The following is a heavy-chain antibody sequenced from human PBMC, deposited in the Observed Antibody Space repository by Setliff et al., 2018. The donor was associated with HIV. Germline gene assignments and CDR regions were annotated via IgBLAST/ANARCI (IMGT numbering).Heavy chain of an antibody. D-gene: IGHD2-2*01. CDR1: NDSISSSTAHY. J-gene: IGHJ4*02. Sequence: PSETLSLTCTVSNDSISSSTAHYWGWIRQPPGKGLEWIGSIFYTGSTYYSTSLKSRVTTSVDTSKNQFSLKLSSVTAADTAVYYCARHFGGDYQLPDLFDYWGQGTLVTVSS. V-gene: IGHV4-39*01. CDR2: IFYTGST. CDR3: ARHFGGDYQLPDLFDY.